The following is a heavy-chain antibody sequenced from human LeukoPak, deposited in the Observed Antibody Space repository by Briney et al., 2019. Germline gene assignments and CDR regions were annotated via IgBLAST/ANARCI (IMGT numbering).Heavy chain of an antibody. V-gene: IGHV3-15*01. CDR1: GFTFSDAR. D-gene: IGHD2-15*01. Sequence: GGSLRLSCAASGFTFSDARMSWVRQAPGMGLEWVGRIKTKADGGTTEYAAPVKGRFSISRDDSKTTLYLQINSLRSEDTAVYYCTADMPASSRAADYWGQGTLVSVSS. CDR3: TADMPASSRAADY. CDR2: IKTKADGGTT. J-gene: IGHJ4*02.